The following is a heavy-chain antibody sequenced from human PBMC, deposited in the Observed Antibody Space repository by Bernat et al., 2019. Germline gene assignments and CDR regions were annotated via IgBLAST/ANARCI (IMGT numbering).Heavy chain of an antibody. Sequence: EVQLVESGGGLVQPGGSLRLSCAASGFTVSSNYMSWVRQAPGKGLEWVSVIYSGGSTYYADSVKGRFTISRDNSKNTLYLQMNSLRAEDTAVYYCARADDYDSSGYYGPYYYYGMDVWGQGTTVTVSS. CDR3: ARADDYDSSGYYGPYYYYGMDV. V-gene: IGHV3-66*01. J-gene: IGHJ6*02. CDR1: GFTVSSNY. CDR2: IYSGGST. D-gene: IGHD3-22*01.